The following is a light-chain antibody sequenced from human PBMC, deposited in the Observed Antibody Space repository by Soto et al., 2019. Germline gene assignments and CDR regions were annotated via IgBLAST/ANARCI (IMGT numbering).Light chain of an antibody. CDR1: QSVSSSS. CDR2: DAS. Sequence: EIVLTQSPGTLSLSPGERATLSCRASQSVSSSSLAWYQQKRGQAPRLLIHDASSRATGIPDRFSGSGSGTDFTLTISRLEPEDFALYYCQQYGSSPRTLGQGTKVDIK. CDR3: QQYGSSPRT. V-gene: IGKV3-20*01. J-gene: IGKJ1*01.